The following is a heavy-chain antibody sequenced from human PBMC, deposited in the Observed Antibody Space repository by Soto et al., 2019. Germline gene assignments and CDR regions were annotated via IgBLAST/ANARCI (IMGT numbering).Heavy chain of an antibody. CDR2: IFYTGIV. V-gene: IGHV4-59*01. J-gene: IGHJ4*02. Sequence: QVQLQQSGPGLMKPSETLSLTCTVSGDSITSSYWSWFRQPPGKGLEYIGFIFYTGIVSYNPSLTCRVTISMDTSKNQFSLNLSSVTAADTAVYYCAKGAGRDGYNTARGQGTLVTVSA. CDR1: GDSITSSY. CDR3: AKGAGRDGYNTA. D-gene: IGHD5-12*01.